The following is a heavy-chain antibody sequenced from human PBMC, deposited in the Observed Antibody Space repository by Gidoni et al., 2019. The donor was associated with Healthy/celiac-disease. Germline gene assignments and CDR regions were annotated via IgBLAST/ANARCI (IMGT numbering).Heavy chain of an antibody. D-gene: IGHD1-26*01. CDR2: IYYSGST. V-gene: IGHV4-59*08. Sequence: QVQLQESGPGLVKHSETLSLTCTVSGGSISSYYWSWIRQPPGKGLEWIGYIYYSGSTNYNPSLKSRVTISVDTSKNQFSLKLSSVTAADTAVYYCARQRGWEDAFDIWGQGTMVTVSS. CDR3: ARQRGWEDAFDI. J-gene: IGHJ3*02. CDR1: GGSISSYY.